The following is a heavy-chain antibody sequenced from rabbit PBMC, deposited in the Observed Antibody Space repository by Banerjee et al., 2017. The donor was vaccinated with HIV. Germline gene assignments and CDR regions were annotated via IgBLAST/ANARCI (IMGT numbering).Heavy chain of an antibody. D-gene: IGHD4-1*01. CDR2: INTSSGST. CDR1: GFSFSDKYV. Sequence: QEQLEESGGDLVKPGRSLTLTCTASGFSFSDKYVMCWVRQAPGKGLEWIACINTSSGSTVYATWAKGRFTISRTSSTTVTLQMTSLTAADTATYSCARTDDSSGWTRLDLWGPGTLSPS. J-gene: IGHJ3*01. CDR3: ARTDDSSGWTRLDL. V-gene: IGHV1S45*01.